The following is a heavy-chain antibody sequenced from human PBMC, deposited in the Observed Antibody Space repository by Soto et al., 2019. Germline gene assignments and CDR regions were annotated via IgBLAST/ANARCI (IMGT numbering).Heavy chain of an antibody. J-gene: IGHJ6*02. V-gene: IGHV3-30*18. D-gene: IGHD1-26*01. Sequence: PAASLRPSCAPSGFTFSNYGMQWVRQAPGKGLEWVAVISYDGSKKYSADSVKGRFTISRDNFKNTLYLEMNSLRAEDTAVYYCAKDGLVGYGMDVWGQGT. CDR3: AKDGLVGYGMDV. CDR2: ISYDGSKK. CDR1: GFTFSNYG.